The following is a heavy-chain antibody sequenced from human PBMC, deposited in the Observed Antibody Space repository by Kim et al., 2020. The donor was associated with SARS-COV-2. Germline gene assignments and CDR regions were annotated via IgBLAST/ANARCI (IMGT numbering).Heavy chain of an antibody. V-gene: IGHV1-46*01. J-gene: IGHJ5*02. CDR2: INPSGGST. D-gene: IGHD6-13*01. CDR1: GYTFTSYY. Sequence: ASVKVSCKASGYTFTSYYMHWVRQAPGQGLEWMGIINPSGGSTSYAQKFQGRVTMTRDTSTSTVYMELSSLRSEDTAVYYCARGAAAAGRGSENWFDPWGQGTLVTVSS. CDR3: ARGAAAAGRGSENWFDP.